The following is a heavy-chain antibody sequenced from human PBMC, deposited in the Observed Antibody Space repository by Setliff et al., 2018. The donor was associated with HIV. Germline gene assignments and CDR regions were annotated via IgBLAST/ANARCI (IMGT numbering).Heavy chain of an antibody. J-gene: IGHJ3*02. D-gene: IGHD6-13*01. CDR1: GLTLSSYA. Sequence: GSLRLSCAASGLTLSSYAMNWVRRAPGKGLEWLSGISNTGSSTYYGDSVKGRFTISRDKSRNIVFLQMKSLRVEDTALYYCAKAASNLAAAGGPLDMWGPGTVVTVSS. CDR3: AKAASNLAAAGGPLDM. V-gene: IGHV3-23*01. CDR2: ISNTGSST.